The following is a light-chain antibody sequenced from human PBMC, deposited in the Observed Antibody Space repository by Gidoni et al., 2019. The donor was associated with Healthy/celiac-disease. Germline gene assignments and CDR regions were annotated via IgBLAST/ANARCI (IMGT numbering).Light chain of an antibody. CDR1: QSGSSSY. V-gene: IGKV3-20*01. CDR3: QQYGSSPRT. Sequence: ETVFTQSPGTLSLSPGERATLSCRASQSGSSSYLAWYQQKPGQAPRLLIYGASSRATGIPDRFSGSGSGTDFTLTISRLEPEDFAVYYCQQYGSSPRTFGQGTKLEIK. CDR2: GAS. J-gene: IGKJ2*01.